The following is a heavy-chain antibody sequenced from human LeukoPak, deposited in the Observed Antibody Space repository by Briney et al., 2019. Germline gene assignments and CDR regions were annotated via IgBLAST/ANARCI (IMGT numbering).Heavy chain of an antibody. CDR3: TIDYDYAWGSYRLGY. CDR1: GFTFSSYA. D-gene: IGHD3-16*02. J-gene: IGHJ4*02. V-gene: IGHV3-15*01. CDR2: IQSITDGATT. Sequence: GGSLRLSCAASGFTFSSYAMSWVRQAPGKGLEWVGRIQSITDGATTDYAAPVKGRFTISRDDSKNTLYLQLNSLKTEDTATYYCTIDYDYAWGSYRLGYWGQGTLVTVSS.